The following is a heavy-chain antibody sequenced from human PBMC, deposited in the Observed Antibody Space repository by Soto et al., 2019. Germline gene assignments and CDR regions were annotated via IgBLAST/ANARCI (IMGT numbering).Heavy chain of an antibody. D-gene: IGHD5-12*01. CDR2: IYPGDSDT. J-gene: IGHJ6*02. CDR1: GYSFTSYW. CDR3: ARQCYMGGSTYDSYAMDL. Sequence: PGESLKISCKGSGYSFTSYWIGWVRQMPGKGLEWMGIIYPGDSDTRYSPSFQGQVTISADKSISTAYLQWSSLKASDTAMYYCARQCYMGGSTYDSYAMDLWGQGTTVTVSS. V-gene: IGHV5-51*01.